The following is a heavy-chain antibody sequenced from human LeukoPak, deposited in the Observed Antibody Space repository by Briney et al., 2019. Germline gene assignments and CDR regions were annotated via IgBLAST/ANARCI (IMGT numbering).Heavy chain of an antibody. J-gene: IGHJ4*02. D-gene: IGHD6-13*01. V-gene: IGHV3-23*01. CDR2: ISPSDGNT. CDR1: GFTFSKYA. CDR3: ARARRYRSSWYHDY. Sequence: GGSLRLSCAASGFTFSKYAMSWVRQAPGKGLEWVSAISPSDGNTFYADSVKGRFTVSRDNSKNTLSPQMNSLRAEDTALYYCARARRYRSSWYHDYWGQGSLVTVSS.